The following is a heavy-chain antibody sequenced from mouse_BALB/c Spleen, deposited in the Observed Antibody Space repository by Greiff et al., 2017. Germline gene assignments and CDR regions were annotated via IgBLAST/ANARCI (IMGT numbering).Heavy chain of an antibody. CDR1: GYTFTSYV. CDR3: ARGRAYDYGGFAY. CDR2: INPYNDGT. Sequence: EVQLQQSGPELVKPGASVKMSCKASGYTFTSYVMHWVKQKPGQGLEWIGYINPYNDGTKYNEKFKGKATLTSDKSSSTAYMELSSLTSEDSAVYYCARGRAYDYGGFAYWGQGTLVTVSA. D-gene: IGHD2-4*01. J-gene: IGHJ3*01. V-gene: IGHV1-14*01.